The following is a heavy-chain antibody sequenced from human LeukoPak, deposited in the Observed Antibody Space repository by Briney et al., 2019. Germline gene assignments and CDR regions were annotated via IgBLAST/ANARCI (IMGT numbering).Heavy chain of an antibody. CDR1: GGTFSSYA. Sequence: ASVKVSCKASGGTFSSYAISWVRQASGQGLEWMGWINPNSGGTNYAQKFQGRVTMTRDTSISTAYMELSRLRSDDTAVYYCARDLQDSSGWYLGNWFDPWGQGTLVTVSS. CDR2: INPNSGGT. CDR3: ARDLQDSSGWYLGNWFDP. J-gene: IGHJ5*02. D-gene: IGHD6-19*01. V-gene: IGHV1-2*02.